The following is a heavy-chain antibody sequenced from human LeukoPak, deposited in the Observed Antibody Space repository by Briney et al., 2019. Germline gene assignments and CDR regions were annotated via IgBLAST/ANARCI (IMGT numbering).Heavy chain of an antibody. CDR1: GFTFSAYW. V-gene: IGHV3-7*01. D-gene: IGHD6-19*01. J-gene: IGHJ4*02. CDR2: INEGGNLK. CDR3: ARVGKSGWDFDH. Sequence: GGSLRLSCAASGFTFSAYWMTWVRQAPGKGLEWVANINEGGNLKYYVDSVKGRFTISRDNTKNSLYLQMNSLRADDTAVYYCARVGKSGWDFDHWGQGTLVTVSS.